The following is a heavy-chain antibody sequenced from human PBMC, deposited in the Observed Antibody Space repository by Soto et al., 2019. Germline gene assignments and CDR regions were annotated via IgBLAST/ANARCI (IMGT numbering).Heavy chain of an antibody. J-gene: IGHJ4*02. CDR2: IYYSGST. D-gene: IGHD5-12*01. Sequence: QLQLQESGPGLVKPSETLSLTCTVSGGSISSSGYYWGWIRQPPGKGLEWIGSIYYSGSTYYNPSLKSRVTISVDTSKNQFSLKLSSVTAADTAVYYCAIVATIPYFSDYWGQGTLVTVSS. CDR1: GGSISSSGYY. V-gene: IGHV4-39*01. CDR3: AIVATIPYFSDY.